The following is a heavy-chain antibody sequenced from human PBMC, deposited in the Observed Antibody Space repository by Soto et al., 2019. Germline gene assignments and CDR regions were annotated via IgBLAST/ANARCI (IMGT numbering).Heavy chain of an antibody. D-gene: IGHD3-22*01. CDR2: IYYSGST. CDR1: GCSISSYY. CDR3: AGRASRYYYDSSGYFDY. V-gene: IGHV4-59*01. Sequence: SETLSLTCTVSGCSISSYYWSWIRQPPGKGLEWIGYIYYSGSTNYNPSLKSRVTISVGTSKNQFSLKLSSVTAADTAVYYCAGRASRYYYDSSGYFDYWGQGTLVTVSS. J-gene: IGHJ4*02.